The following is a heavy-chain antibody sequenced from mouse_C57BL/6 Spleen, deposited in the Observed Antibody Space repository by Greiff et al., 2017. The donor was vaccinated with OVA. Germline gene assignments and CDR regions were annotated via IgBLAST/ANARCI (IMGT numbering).Heavy chain of an antibody. Sequence: QVQLQQPGAELVKPGASVKLSCKASGYTFTSYWMQWVKQRPGQGLEWIGEIDPSDSYTNYNQKFKGKATLTVDTSSSTAYMQLSSLTSEDSAVDSCSTSGGGVSFAYWGQGTLVTVSA. D-gene: IGHD3-1*01. J-gene: IGHJ3*01. V-gene: IGHV1-50*01. CDR3: STSGGGVSFAY. CDR2: IDPSDSYT. CDR1: GYTFTSYW.